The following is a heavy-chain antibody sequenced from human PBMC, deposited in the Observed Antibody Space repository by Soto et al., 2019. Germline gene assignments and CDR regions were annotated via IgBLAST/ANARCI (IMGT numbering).Heavy chain of an antibody. CDR1: GFTVSTDW. Sequence: EVPLVESGGGLVQPGGSLRLSCAASGFTVSTDWMYWVRQAPGKGLEWVSVIKSGGNTNYADSVEGRFTISRDNSKNTVYLQMNSLRGEDTAVYYCVRENYYYGMDVWGQGTTVTVSS. J-gene: IGHJ6*02. V-gene: IGHV3-66*01. CDR3: VRENYYYGMDV. CDR2: IKSGGNT.